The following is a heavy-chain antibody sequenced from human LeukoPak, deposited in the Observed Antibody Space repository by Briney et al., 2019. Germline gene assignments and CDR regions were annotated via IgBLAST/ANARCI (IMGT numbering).Heavy chain of an antibody. CDR2: IKQDGSEK. D-gene: IGHD5-12*01. CDR1: GFTLSTYW. Sequence: GGSLRLSCAASGFTLSTYWMSWVRQAPGKGLEWVANIKQDGSEKYYVDSVKGRFTISRDNAKNTLYLQMNSLRAEDTAVYYCAKDPYRASSGLVDYWGQGTLVTVSS. J-gene: IGHJ4*02. CDR3: AKDPYRASSGLVDY. V-gene: IGHV3-7*04.